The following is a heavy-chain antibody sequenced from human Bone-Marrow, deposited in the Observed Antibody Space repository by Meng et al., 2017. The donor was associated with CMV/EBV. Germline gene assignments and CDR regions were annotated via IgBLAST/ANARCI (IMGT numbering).Heavy chain of an antibody. D-gene: IGHD1-1*01. CDR2: ISTSNGDT. CDR3: ARGVRENAFDS. V-gene: IGHV1-18*04. CDR1: GYTFTTYA. J-gene: IGHJ4*02. Sequence: ASVKVSCKASGYTFTTYAITWVRQAPGQGLEWLGWISTSNGDTESAQKVRDRITVTTDGSTTSAYMEWRSLTSDDTAIYFCARGVRENAFDSWGQGTLVTVSS.